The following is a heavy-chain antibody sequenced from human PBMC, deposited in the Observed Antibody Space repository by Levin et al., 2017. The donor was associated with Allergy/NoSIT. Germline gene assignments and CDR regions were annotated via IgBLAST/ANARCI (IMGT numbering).Heavy chain of an antibody. V-gene: IGHV3-30*18. D-gene: IGHD3-9*01. CDR2: ISADGSKK. CDR1: GFAFSSYA. Sequence: SCAVSGFAFSSYAMHWVRQAPGQGLEWVADISADGSKKYYADSVKGRFTISRDNFKNTLFLQMNSLRVEDTAVYYCAKVRRELGIATDAFDIWGPGTRVTVSA. J-gene: IGHJ3*02. CDR3: AKVRRELGIATDAFDI.